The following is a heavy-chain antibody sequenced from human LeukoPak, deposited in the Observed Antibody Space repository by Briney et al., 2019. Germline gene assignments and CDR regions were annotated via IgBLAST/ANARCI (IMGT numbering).Heavy chain of an antibody. Sequence: SVKVSCKASGGTFSSYAISWVRQAPGQGLEWMGRIIPILGIANYAQKFQGRVTITADKSTSTAYMELSSLRSEDTAVYYCARDPSSSWYGYYGMDVWGQGTTVTVSS. CDR1: GGTFSSYA. J-gene: IGHJ6*02. CDR3: ARDPSSSWYGYYGMDV. D-gene: IGHD6-13*01. V-gene: IGHV1-69*04. CDR2: IIPILGIA.